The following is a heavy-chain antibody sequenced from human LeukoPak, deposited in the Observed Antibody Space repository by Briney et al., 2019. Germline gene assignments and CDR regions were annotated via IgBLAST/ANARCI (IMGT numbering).Heavy chain of an antibody. CDR1: GFSFSSYG. CDR2: IWYDGSKK. D-gene: IGHD6-19*01. Sequence: GGSLRLSCAASGFSFSSYGMHWVRQAPGKGLEWVAVIWYDGSKKYYADSVKGRFIISRDNSRNTLYLQMNSLRVEDTAVYYCARDSSSGWPITPDYWGQGTLVTVSS. CDR3: ARDSSSGWPITPDY. V-gene: IGHV3-33*01. J-gene: IGHJ4*02.